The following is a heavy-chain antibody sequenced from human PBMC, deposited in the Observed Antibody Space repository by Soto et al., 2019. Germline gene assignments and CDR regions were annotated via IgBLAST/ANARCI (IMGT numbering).Heavy chain of an antibody. V-gene: IGHV3-74*01. CDR2: VSSDGSST. D-gene: IGHD1-26*01. CDR3: TTNRMVGAADY. CDR1: GFTFSSYW. Sequence: EVQLVESGGGLVQPGGSLRLSCAASGFTFSSYWMNWVRQAPGKGLVWVSRVSSDGSSTNYADSVEGRFTISRDNAKNTLYLQMDSLRAEDTAVYYCTTNRMVGAADYWGQGTLVTVSS. J-gene: IGHJ4*02.